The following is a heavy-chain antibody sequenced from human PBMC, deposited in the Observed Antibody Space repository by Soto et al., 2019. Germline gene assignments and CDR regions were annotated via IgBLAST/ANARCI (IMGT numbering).Heavy chain of an antibody. D-gene: IGHD3-9*01. CDR3: AKVAVQYFDWLSGGIAS. J-gene: IGHJ4*02. CDR2: VSYDGRQK. CDR1: GFPFSTYA. Sequence: QVQLVESGGGVVQPGRSLRLSCAASGFPFSTYAMHWVRQAPGKGLEWVAVVSYDGRQKYHGDSVKGRFSISRDNSKNTRYLQMNGRRVEDSAIYYCAKVAVQYFDWLSGGIASWGQVTLVTVAS. V-gene: IGHV3-30*18.